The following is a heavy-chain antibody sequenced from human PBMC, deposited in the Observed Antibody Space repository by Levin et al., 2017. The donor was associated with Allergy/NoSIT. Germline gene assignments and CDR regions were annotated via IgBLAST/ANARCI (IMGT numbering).Heavy chain of an antibody. V-gene: IGHV6-1*01. D-gene: IGHD2-2*01. CDR2: TYYRSKWYN. J-gene: IGHJ6*02. CDR3: AREDIVVVPAALSYYYYYGMDV. CDR1: GDSVSSNSAA. Sequence: PSQTLSLTCAISGDSVSSNSAAWNWIRQSPSRGLEWLGRTYYRSKWYNDYAVSVKSRITINPDTSKNQFSLQLNSVTPEDTAVYYCAREDIVVVPAALSYYYYYGMDVWGQGTTVTVSS.